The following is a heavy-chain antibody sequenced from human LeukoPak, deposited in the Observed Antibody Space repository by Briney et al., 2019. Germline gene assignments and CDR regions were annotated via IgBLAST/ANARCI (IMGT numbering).Heavy chain of an antibody. CDR3: ARDFSPYYYGSGSYYGLYYFDY. J-gene: IGHJ4*02. Sequence: ASVKVSCKASGYTFTGYYMHWVRQAPGQGLEWMGWINPNSGGTNYAQKFQGWVTMTRDTSISTAYMELSRLRSDDTAVYYCARDFSPYYYGSGSYYGLYYFDYWGQGTLVTVSS. CDR1: GYTFTGYY. CDR2: INPNSGGT. V-gene: IGHV1-2*04. D-gene: IGHD3-10*01.